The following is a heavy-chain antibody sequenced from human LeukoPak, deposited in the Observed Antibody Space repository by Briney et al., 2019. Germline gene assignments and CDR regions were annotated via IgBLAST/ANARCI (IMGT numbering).Heavy chain of an antibody. V-gene: IGHV1-8*01. CDR2: MNPNSGNT. D-gene: IGHD3-22*01. CDR3: ARGLTYYYDSSGEKYYFDY. CDR1: GYTFTSYD. J-gene: IGHJ4*02. Sequence: ASVKVSCKASGYTFTSYDINWVRQATGQGLEWMGWMNPNSGNTGYAQKFQGRVTMTRNTSISTAYMELSSLRSEDTAVYYCARGLTYYYDSSGEKYYFDYWGQGTLVTVSS.